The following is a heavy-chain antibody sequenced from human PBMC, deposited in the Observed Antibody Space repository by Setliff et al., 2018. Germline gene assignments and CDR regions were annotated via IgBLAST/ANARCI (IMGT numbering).Heavy chain of an antibody. CDR2: FNPEDDEI. D-gene: IGHD3-22*01. V-gene: IGHV1-24*01. CDR1: GSTLTELT. Sequence: ASVKVSCKVSGSTLTELTMYWVRQAPGKGLEWMGSFNPEDDEIIYAQKFLGRVTMTEDTSTDTAYMELSSLRSEDTAVYYCATKDYDTSGYYRPFGFWGQGTLVTVSS. J-gene: IGHJ4*01. CDR3: ATKDYDTSGYYRPFGF.